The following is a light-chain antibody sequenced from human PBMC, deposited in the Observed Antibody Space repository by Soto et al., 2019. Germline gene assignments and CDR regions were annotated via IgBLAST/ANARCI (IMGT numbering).Light chain of an antibody. CDR1: QSVSSN. J-gene: IGKJ5*01. Sequence: EIVMTQSPATLSVSPGERATLSCRASQSVSSNLAWYQQKPGQAPRLLIYGVSTRATGIPARFSGSGSGTEFTLTISSLQSEDFVVYYCQQYNNWPPTFGQGTRLEIK. CDR2: GVS. V-gene: IGKV3-15*01. CDR3: QQYNNWPPT.